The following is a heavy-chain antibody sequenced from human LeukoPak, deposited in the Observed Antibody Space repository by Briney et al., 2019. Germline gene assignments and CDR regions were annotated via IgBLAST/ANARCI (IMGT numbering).Heavy chain of an antibody. CDR1: GGSISSYY. Sequence: SETLSLTCTVSGGSISSYYWSWIRQPPGKGLEWIGYIYYSGSTNYNPSLKSRVTISADTSKNQFSLKLSSVTAADTAVYYCARSQPGYSSSWYVYWGQGTLVTVSS. J-gene: IGHJ4*02. CDR3: ARSQPGYSSSWYVY. CDR2: IYYSGST. V-gene: IGHV4-59*08. D-gene: IGHD6-13*01.